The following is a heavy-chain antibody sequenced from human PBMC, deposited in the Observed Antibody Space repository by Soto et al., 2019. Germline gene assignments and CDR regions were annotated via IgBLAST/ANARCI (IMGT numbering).Heavy chain of an antibody. CDR1: GFTFSSYA. D-gene: IGHD3-3*01. V-gene: IGHV3-23*01. Sequence: GESLKISCAASGFTFSSYAMSWVRQAPGKGLEWVSAISGSGGSTYYADSVKGRFTISRDNSKNTLYLQMNSLRAEDAAVYYCAKGQDYDFWSGYYYWGQGTLVTVSS. CDR2: ISGSGGST. CDR3: AKGQDYDFWSGYYY. J-gene: IGHJ4*02.